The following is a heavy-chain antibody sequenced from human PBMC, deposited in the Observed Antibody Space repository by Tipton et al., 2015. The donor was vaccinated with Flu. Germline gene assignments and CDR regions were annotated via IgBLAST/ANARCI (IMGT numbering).Heavy chain of an antibody. Sequence: SLRLSCAASGFTFSRYAMSWVRQAPGKGLGWVSAVSGGGAITYLADSVKGRFTISRDNSKNTLYLQMNSLRAEDTAVYYCAREAGYSSGPTGGFDPWGQGTLVTVSS. V-gene: IGHV3-23*01. D-gene: IGHD6-19*01. J-gene: IGHJ5*02. CDR2: VSGGGAIT. CDR3: AREAGYSSGPTGGFDP. CDR1: GFTFSRYA.